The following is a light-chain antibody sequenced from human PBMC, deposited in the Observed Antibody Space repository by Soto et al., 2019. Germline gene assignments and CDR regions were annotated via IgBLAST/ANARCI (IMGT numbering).Light chain of an antibody. Sequence: EIFLTQSPNTLSFSPRERTPLPFRANQNVTKHIARDQQKPGQAPRLLIYEASNRATGVPARFSGSGSGTDFTLTISDLEPADFGLYYCQQRLNWPPGFGQGTKVEIK. V-gene: IGKV3-11*01. CDR1: QNVTKH. CDR2: EAS. J-gene: IGKJ1*01. CDR3: QQRLNWPPG.